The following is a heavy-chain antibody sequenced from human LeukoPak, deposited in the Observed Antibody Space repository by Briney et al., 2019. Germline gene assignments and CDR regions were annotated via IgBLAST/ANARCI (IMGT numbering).Heavy chain of an antibody. CDR2: ISAYNGNT. D-gene: IGHD3-10*02. J-gene: IGHJ4*02. CDR1: GYTFTSYG. V-gene: IGHV1-18*01. CDR3: AGDRRIVRGVTNFDY. Sequence: ASVKVSCKASGYTFTSYGISWVRQAPGQGLEWMGWISAYNGNTNYAQKLQGRVTMTTDTSTSTAYMELRSLRSDDTAVYYCAGDRRIVRGVTNFDYWGQGTLVTVSS.